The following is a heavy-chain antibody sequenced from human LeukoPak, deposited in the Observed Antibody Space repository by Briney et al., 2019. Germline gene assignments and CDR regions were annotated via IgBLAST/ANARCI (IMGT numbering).Heavy chain of an antibody. CDR1: GFTVSSYY. D-gene: IGHD5-24*01. J-gene: IGHJ3*01. CDR2: IYGGGST. CDR3: AIARSWPEHAFDV. Sequence: GGSLRLPCAASGFTVSSYYMSWVRQAPGKGLEWVSIIYGGGSTSYAHSVKGRFTIPRDTSKHTLYLQMHRLRSEDTASYCCAIARSWPEHAFDVWGQGTMVTVSS. V-gene: IGHV3-53*01.